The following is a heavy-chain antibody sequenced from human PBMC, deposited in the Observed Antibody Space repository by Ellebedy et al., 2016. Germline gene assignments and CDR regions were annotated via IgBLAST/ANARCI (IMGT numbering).Heavy chain of an antibody. CDR3: ARGAPFGALFRRMYYFDY. J-gene: IGHJ4*02. V-gene: IGHV4-59*01. D-gene: IGHD3-10*01. Sequence: SETLSLTCIVSGGPISNYYWSWIRQPPGRGLEWIGYIYSSGTTNYNPSLKSRVTISVDTSKNQFSLRLTSVTAADTAVYYCARGAPFGALFRRMYYFDYWGQGTLVTVSS. CDR2: IYSSGTT. CDR1: GGPISNYY.